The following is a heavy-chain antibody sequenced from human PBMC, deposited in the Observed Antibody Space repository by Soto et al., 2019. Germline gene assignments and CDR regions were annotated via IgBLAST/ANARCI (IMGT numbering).Heavy chain of an antibody. CDR2: IYYSGST. CDR3: ARVRVAAAGIDY. J-gene: IGHJ4*02. D-gene: IGHD6-13*01. V-gene: IGHV4-59*01. Sequence: SETLSLTCTVSGGSISSYYWSWIRQPPGKGLEWIGYIYYSGSTNYNPSLKSRVTISVDTSKNQFSLKLSSVTAADTAVYYCARVRVAAAGIDYWGQGTLVTVSS. CDR1: GGSISSYY.